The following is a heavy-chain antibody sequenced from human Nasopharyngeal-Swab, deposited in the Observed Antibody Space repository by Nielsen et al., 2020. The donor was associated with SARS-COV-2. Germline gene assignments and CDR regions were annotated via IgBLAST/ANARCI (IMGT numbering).Heavy chain of an antibody. CDR3: ARDVRSYGSGSYYHYYYYYYMDV. Sequence: SETLSLTCTVSGGSISSGDYYWSWIRQPPGKGLEWIGYIYYSGSTYYNPSLKSRVTISVDTSMNQFSLKLSSVTAADTAVYYCARDVRSYGSGSYYHYYYYYYMDVWGKGTTVTVSS. CDR2: IYYSGST. CDR1: GGSISSGDYY. D-gene: IGHD3-10*01. V-gene: IGHV4-30-4*01. J-gene: IGHJ6*03.